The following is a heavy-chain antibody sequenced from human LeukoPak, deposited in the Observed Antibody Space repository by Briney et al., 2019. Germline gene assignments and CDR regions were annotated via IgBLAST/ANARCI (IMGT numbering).Heavy chain of an antibody. Sequence: PGGSLRLSCAASGFTFSSYAMSWVRQAPGKGLEWVSAISGSGGSTYYADSVKGRFTISRDNSKNTLYLQMNSLRAEDTALYYCAKVVTGYWYFDYWGQGTLVTVSS. CDR2: ISGSGGST. V-gene: IGHV3-23*01. J-gene: IGHJ4*02. D-gene: IGHD3-9*01. CDR3: AKVVTGYWYFDY. CDR1: GFTFSSYA.